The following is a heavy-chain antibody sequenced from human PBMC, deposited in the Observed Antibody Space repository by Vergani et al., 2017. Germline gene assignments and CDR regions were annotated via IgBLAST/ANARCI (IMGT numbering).Heavy chain of an antibody. CDR1: GFTFNQYG. Sequence: QVQLVESVGGVVQPGRSLRLSCAASGFTFNQYGMHWVRQAPGKGLEWVAVTWYDGNNKQYADSVKGRFTISRDNSKGTMYLQMNSLRDEDTGVYYCARDLRLLYNRFDPWGQGALVTVSS. D-gene: IGHD1-14*01. CDR3: ARDLRLLYNRFDP. CDR2: TWYDGNNK. V-gene: IGHV3-33*01. J-gene: IGHJ5*02.